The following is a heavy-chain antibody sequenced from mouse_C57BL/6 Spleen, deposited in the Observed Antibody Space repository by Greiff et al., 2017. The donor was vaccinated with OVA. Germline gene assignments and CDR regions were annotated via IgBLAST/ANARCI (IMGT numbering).Heavy chain of an antibody. D-gene: IGHD4-1*01. CDR2: IDPSDSET. V-gene: IGHV1-52*01. CDR3: AREGELARYYFDY. CDR1: GYTFTSYW. J-gene: IGHJ2*01. Sequence: VQLQQPGAELVRPGSSVKLSCKASGYTFTSYWMHWVKQRPIQGLEWIGNIDPSDSETHYNQKFKDKATLTVDKSSSTAYMQLSSLTSEDSAVYYCAREGELARYYFDYWSQGTTLTVSS.